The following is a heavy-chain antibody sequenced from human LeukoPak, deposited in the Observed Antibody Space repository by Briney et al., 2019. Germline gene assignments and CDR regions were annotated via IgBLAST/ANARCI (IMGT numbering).Heavy chain of an antibody. D-gene: IGHD3-3*01. J-gene: IGHJ5*02. CDR2: IYPGDSDT. Sequence: GESLKISCNGSGYXFTSYWICWVRQMPGKGLEWMGIIYPGDSDTRYSPSFQGQVTISADKSISTAYLQWSSLKASDTAMYYCARRYDFWSGSYAVNWFDPWGQGTLVTVSS. CDR1: GYXFTSYW. V-gene: IGHV5-51*01. CDR3: ARRYDFWSGSYAVNWFDP.